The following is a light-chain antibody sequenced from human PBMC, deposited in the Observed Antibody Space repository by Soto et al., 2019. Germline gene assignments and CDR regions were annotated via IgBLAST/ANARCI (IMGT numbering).Light chain of an antibody. CDR3: QQYGSSPDT. V-gene: IGKV3D-20*01. J-gene: IGKJ2*01. Sequence: EIVLTQSPATLSLSPGERATLSCGASQSVSSSYLAWYQQKPGRAPRLLIYDASSRATGIPDRFSGSGSGTDFTLTISRLEPEDYVLYYCQQYGSSPDTFGQGTKLEIK. CDR1: QSVSSSY. CDR2: DAS.